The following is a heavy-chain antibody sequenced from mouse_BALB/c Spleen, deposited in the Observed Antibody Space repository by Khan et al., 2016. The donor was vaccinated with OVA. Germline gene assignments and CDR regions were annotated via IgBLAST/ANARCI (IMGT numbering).Heavy chain of an antibody. J-gene: IGHJ4*01. Sequence: EVQLVESGGGLVQPKGSLKLSCAAAGFTFKNYAMNWVRQAPGKSLEWVARIRIKSDNYATYYTNSVKDRFTISRDDSQSILYPQMNNLKTEDTARYYCVRQSYYDYAMDYWGRGTSVTVSS. CDR3: VRQSYYDYAMDY. V-gene: IGHV10-1*02. CDR1: GFTFKNYA. CDR2: IRIKSDNYAT. D-gene: IGHD1-1*01.